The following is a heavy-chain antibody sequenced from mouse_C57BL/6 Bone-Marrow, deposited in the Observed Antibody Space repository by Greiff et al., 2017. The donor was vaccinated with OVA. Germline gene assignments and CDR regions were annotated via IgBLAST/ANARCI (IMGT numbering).Heavy chain of an antibody. V-gene: IGHV5-4*01. D-gene: IGHD2-3*01. Sequence: EVQLVESGGGLVKPGGSLKLSCAASGFTFSSYAMSWVRQTPEKRLGWVATISDGGSYTYYPDNVKGRFTISRDNAKNNLYLQMSHLKSEDTAMYYCAREGGWLPLLGFDVWGTGTTVTVSS. CDR1: GFTFSSYA. J-gene: IGHJ1*03. CDR2: ISDGGSYT. CDR3: AREGGWLPLLGFDV.